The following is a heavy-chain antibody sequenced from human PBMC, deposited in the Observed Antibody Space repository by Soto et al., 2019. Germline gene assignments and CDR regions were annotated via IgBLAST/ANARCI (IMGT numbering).Heavy chain of an antibody. Sequence: EVQLLESGGGLVQPGGSLRLSCAASGFTFSSYAMSWVRQAPGKGLEWVSAISGSGGSTYYADSVKGRFTISRDNSKNPLYLQMNSLRAEDTAVYYCAKDLDPNWNHPNDAFAIWGQGTMVTVSS. D-gene: IGHD1-20*01. J-gene: IGHJ3*02. V-gene: IGHV3-23*01. CDR3: AKDLDPNWNHPNDAFAI. CDR2: ISGSGGST. CDR1: GFTFSSYA.